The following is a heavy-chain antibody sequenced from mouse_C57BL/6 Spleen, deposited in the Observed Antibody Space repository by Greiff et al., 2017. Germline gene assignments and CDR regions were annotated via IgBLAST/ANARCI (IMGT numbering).Heavy chain of an antibody. CDR2: INYDGSST. Sequence: EVKLVESEGGLVQPGSSMKLSCTASGFTFSDYYMAWVRQVPEKGLEWVANINYDGSSTYYLDALKSRFIISRDNAKNILYLQMSSLKSEDTATYYCARVGLRRGFDYWGQGTTLTVSS. V-gene: IGHV5-16*01. D-gene: IGHD2-4*01. J-gene: IGHJ2*01. CDR3: ARVGLRRGFDY. CDR1: GFTFSDYY.